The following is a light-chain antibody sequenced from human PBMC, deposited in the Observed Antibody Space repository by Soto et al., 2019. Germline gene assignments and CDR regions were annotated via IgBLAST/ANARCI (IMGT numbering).Light chain of an antibody. V-gene: IGKV1-5*03. CDR1: QTISRR. CDR2: KSS. CDR3: QHYNSYSEA. Sequence: DIQMTQSPSTLSGSVGYRVTITCRARQTISRRWVWYQQKPGKAPKPLXYKSSTLKSVGPSRFSGSGSGTEFTLTISSLQPDDFATYYGQHYNSYSEAFGQGTKVDIK. J-gene: IGKJ1*01.